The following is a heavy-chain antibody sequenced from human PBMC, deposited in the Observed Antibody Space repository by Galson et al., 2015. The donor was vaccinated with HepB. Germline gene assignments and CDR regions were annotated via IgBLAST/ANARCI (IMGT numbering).Heavy chain of an antibody. CDR1: GFTFSSYW. V-gene: IGHV3-7*01. D-gene: IGHD3-3*01. CDR2: IKQDGSEK. CDR3: ARVSQYDFWSGYYYGGGPTDY. J-gene: IGHJ4*02. Sequence: SLRLSCAASGFTFSSYWMSWVRQAPGKGLEWVANIKQDGSEKYYVDSVKGRFTISRDNAKNSLYLQMNSLRAEDTAVYYCARVSQYDFWSGYYYGGGPTDYWGQGALVTVSS.